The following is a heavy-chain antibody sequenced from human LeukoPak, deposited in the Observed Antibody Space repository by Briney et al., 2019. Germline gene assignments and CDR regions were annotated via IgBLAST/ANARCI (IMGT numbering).Heavy chain of an antibody. V-gene: IGHV3-30*03. CDR2: TSYDGSHT. Sequence: QTGGSLRLSCAASGFTFSTFGMNWVRQAPGKGLEWVAVTSYDGSHTYYADSVKGRFTISRDNSKNTLYLQMNSLRAEDTAVYYCARDPRRIAAAAFDIWGQGTMVTVSS. CDR1: GFTFSTFG. J-gene: IGHJ3*02. CDR3: ARDPRRIAAAAFDI. D-gene: IGHD6-13*01.